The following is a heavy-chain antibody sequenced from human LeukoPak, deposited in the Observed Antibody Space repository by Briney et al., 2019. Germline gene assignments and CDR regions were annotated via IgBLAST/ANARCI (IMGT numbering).Heavy chain of an antibody. Sequence: SQTLSLTCTVSGGSISSGDYYWSWIRQPPGKGLEWIGYMYYSRSTYYNPSLKSRVTISIDTSKNQLSLKLSSVTAADTAVYHCARVVASSYAFNIWGQGTMVTVSS. CDR3: ARVVASSYAFNI. CDR2: MYYSRST. J-gene: IGHJ3*02. D-gene: IGHD2-15*01. V-gene: IGHV4-30-4*01. CDR1: GGSISSGDYY.